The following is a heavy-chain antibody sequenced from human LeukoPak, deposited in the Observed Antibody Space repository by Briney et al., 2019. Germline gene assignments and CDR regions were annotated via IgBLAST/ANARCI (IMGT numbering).Heavy chain of an antibody. Sequence: SETLSLTCAVYGGSFSGYYWSWIRQPPGKGLEWIGEINHSGSTNYNPSLKSRVTISVDTSKNQFSLKLSSVTAADTAVYYCANTFPGSGNSNSSWFDPWGQGTLVTVSS. CDR1: GGSFSGYY. V-gene: IGHV4-34*01. CDR2: INHSGST. CDR3: ANTFPGSGNSNSSWFDP. D-gene: IGHD4-23*01. J-gene: IGHJ5*02.